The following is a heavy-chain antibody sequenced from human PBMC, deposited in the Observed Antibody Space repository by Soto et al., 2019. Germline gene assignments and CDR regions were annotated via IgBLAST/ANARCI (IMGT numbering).Heavy chain of an antibody. CDR3: ARGRYGDY. D-gene: IGHD1-1*01. J-gene: IGHJ4*02. Sequence: QVHLVQSGAEVKKPGASVKVSCKGSGYAFTTYGITWVRQAPGQGLEWMGWISAHNGNTNYAQKLQGRVTVTRDTYPSTAYMELRSLRSDDTAVYYCARGRYGDYWGQGALVTVSS. CDR1: GYAFTTYG. V-gene: IGHV1-18*01. CDR2: ISAHNGNT.